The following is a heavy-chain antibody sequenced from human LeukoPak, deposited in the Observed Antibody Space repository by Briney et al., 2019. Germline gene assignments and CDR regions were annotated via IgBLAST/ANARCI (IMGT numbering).Heavy chain of an antibody. J-gene: IGHJ5*02. Sequence: SETLSLTCTVSGDSIRTYYWRWIRQPAGKGLAWIGRIYTSGSTNYNPSLKSRVTLSVDTSKNQLSLKLSSVTAADTAVYYCARDRYYYDSSAYYYRFDPWGQGTLVTVSS. V-gene: IGHV4-4*07. CDR1: GDSIRTYY. CDR3: ARDRYYYDSSAYYYRFDP. D-gene: IGHD3-22*01. CDR2: IYTSGST.